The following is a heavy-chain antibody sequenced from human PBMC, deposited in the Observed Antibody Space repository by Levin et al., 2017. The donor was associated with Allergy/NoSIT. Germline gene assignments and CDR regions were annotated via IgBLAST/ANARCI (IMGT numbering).Heavy chain of an antibody. CDR1: GFTFDDYA. CDR2: ISWNSGSI. V-gene: IGHV3-9*01. Sequence: SLKISCAASGFTFDDYAMHWVRQAPGKGLEWVSGISWNSGSIGYADSVKGRFTISRDNAKNSLYLQMNSLRAEDTALYYCAKGLGYCSGGSCGGGYYVDYWGQGTLVTVSS. J-gene: IGHJ4*02. CDR3: AKGLGYCSGGSCGGGYYVDY. D-gene: IGHD2-15*01.